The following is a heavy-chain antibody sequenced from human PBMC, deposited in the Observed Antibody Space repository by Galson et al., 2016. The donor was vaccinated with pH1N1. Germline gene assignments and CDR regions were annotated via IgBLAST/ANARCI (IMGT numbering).Heavy chain of an antibody. J-gene: IGHJ5*02. CDR1: GFTFSNFW. V-gene: IGHV3-7*01. CDR3: ARARFDH. Sequence: SLRLSCAASGFTFSNFWMHWVRQAPGKGLEWVANIRPDGSEKYYVGSVKGRFTISRDNAKNSLYLQMNSLTAEDTAVYYCARARFDHWGQGTLVTVSS. CDR2: IRPDGSEK.